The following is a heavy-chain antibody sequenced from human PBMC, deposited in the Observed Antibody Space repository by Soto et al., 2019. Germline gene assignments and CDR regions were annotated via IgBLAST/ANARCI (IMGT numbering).Heavy chain of an antibody. V-gene: IGHV1-18*01. CDR3: ATRSPAFDY. CDR2: ITTDKGKT. Sequence: GASVKVSCKASGGTFSSYAISWVRQAPGQGLEWMGWITTDKGKTTYAQKFQGGVAMTTDTSTSTAYMELRSLRSDDTAVYYCATRSPAFDYWGQGTLVTVSS. J-gene: IGHJ4*02. CDR1: GGTFSSYA.